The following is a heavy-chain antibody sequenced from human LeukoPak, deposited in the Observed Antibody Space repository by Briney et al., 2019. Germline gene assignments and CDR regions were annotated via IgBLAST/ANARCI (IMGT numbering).Heavy chain of an antibody. J-gene: IGHJ6*02. CDR1: GFTFSSDR. CDR3: VVVPAAKSYYYYYGMDV. Sequence: GGSLRLSCIASGFTFSSDRMHWVRQVPGKGLEWVSVIYSGGSTYYADSVKGRFTISRDNSKNTLYLQMNSLRAEDTAVYYCVVVPAAKSYYYYYGMDVWGQGTTVTVSS. CDR2: IYSGGST. V-gene: IGHV3-66*01. D-gene: IGHD2-2*01.